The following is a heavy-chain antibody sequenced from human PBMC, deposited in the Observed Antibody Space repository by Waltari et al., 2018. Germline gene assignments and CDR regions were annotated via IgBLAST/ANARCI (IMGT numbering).Heavy chain of an antibody. D-gene: IGHD3-3*01. CDR1: GFTFSSYG. CDR2: ISYDGSNK. J-gene: IGHJ4*02. CDR3: AKAGERITIFGVVHY. Sequence: QVQLVESGGGVVQPGRSLRLSCAASGFTFSSYGMHWVRQAPGKGLGWVAVISYDGSNKYYADSVKGRFTISRDNSKNTLYLQMNSLRAEDTAVYYCAKAGERITIFGVVHYWGQGTLVTVSS. V-gene: IGHV3-30*18.